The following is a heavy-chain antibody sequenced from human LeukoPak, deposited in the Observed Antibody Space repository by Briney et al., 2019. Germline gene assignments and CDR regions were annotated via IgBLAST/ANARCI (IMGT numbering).Heavy chain of an antibody. CDR1: GFNFSTYG. CDR2: ISYDGINK. V-gene: IGHV3-30*18. J-gene: IGHJ4*02. Sequence: GGSLRLSCAASGFNFSTYGMHWVRQAPGKGLEWVAVISYDGINKYYADSVKGRFTISRDNSKNMLYLQMSSLRAEDTAVYYCAKDHVTSSSWFPDYWGQGTLVTVSS. CDR3: AKDHVTSSSWFPDY. D-gene: IGHD6-13*01.